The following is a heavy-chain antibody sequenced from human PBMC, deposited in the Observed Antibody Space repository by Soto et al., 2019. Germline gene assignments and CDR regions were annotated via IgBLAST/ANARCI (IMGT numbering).Heavy chain of an antibody. D-gene: IGHD2-15*01. CDR3: ARGGLVYCSGGSCSSLFDY. V-gene: IGHV1-46*03. J-gene: IGHJ4*02. Sequence: QVQLVQSGAEVKKTGASVKASCKASGYTFTSFYMHWVRQAPGQGLEWMGIINPNGDSTNYAQKFQGRVTMTRDTSTSTVYMELSSLRSEDTAVYYCARGGLVYCSGGSCSSLFDYWGQGTLVTVSS. CDR1: GYTFTSFY. CDR2: INPNGDST.